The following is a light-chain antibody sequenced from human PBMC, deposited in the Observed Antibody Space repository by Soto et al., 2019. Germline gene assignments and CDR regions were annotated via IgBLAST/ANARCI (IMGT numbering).Light chain of an antibody. CDR1: QSISRW. V-gene: IGKV1-5*01. Sequence: DIQMTQSPSTLSASVGDRVIITCRASQSISRWLAGYQQKPGKAPKLLIYDAPKLESGVPSRFSGSGSGTEFTLTISSLEPDDLATYYCRQYATYPLTFGGGTKVEIK. CDR2: DAP. CDR3: RQYATYPLT. J-gene: IGKJ4*01.